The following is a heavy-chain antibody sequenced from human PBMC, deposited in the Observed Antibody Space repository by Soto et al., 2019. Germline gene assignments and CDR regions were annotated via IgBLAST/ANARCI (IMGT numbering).Heavy chain of an antibody. D-gene: IGHD6-19*01. CDR1: GFTFINCA. CDR3: AKGNASGWYFFDY. Sequence: PGGSLRLSCEASGFTFINCAMSWVRQAPGKGLEWVSGISGTGRSTFYADSVKGRFTISRDNSKNTVYLQMNSLRAEDTAVYYCAKGNASGWYFFDYWGQGTLVTVS. CDR2: ISGTGRST. J-gene: IGHJ4*02. V-gene: IGHV3-23*01.